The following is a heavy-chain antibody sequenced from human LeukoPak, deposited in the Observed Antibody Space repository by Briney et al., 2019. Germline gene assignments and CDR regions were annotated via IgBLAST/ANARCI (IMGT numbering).Heavy chain of an antibody. D-gene: IGHD6-13*01. CDR1: GFTFSSYG. CDR3: AKDLGSSWYLDY. V-gene: IGHV3-30*18. Sequence: GGSLRLSCAASGFTFSSYGMHWVLQAPGKGLEWVAVISYDGSNKYYADSVKGRFTISRDNSKNTLYLQMNSLRAEDTAVYYCAKDLGSSWYLDYWGQGTLVTVSS. J-gene: IGHJ4*02. CDR2: ISYDGSNK.